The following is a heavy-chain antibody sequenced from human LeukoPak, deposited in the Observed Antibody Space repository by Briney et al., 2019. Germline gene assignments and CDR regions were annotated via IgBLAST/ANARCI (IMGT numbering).Heavy chain of an antibody. J-gene: IGHJ3*02. CDR2: IYHGGST. V-gene: IGHV4-4*02. D-gene: IGHD3-22*01. Sequence: SETLSLTCAVSGGSISSSNWWSWVRQPPGKGLEWIGEIYHGGSTNYNPPLKSRVTISVDTSKNQFSLKLSSVTAADTAVYYCARFKRGYDRSYAFDIWGQGTMVTVSS. CDR3: ARFKRGYDRSYAFDI. CDR1: GGSISSSNW.